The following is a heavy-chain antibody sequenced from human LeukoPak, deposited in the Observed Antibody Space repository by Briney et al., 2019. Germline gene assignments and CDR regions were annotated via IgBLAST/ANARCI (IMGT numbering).Heavy chain of an antibody. V-gene: IGHV1-18*01. CDR2: IGASNYNT. Sequence: GASVKVSCKASGYTFTSYGISWVRQAPGQGLEWMGWIGASNYNTDYAQNLQGRVAMTTEISTTTAYMELRSLTSDDTAIYYCARESQGYCSGGSCYENWLDPWGQGTLVTVSS. D-gene: IGHD2-15*01. CDR1: GYTFTSYG. CDR3: ARESQGYCSGGSCYENWLDP. J-gene: IGHJ5*02.